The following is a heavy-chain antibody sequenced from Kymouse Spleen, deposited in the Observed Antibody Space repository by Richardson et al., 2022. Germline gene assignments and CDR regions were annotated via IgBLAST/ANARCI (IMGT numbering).Heavy chain of an antibody. CDR1: GGSFSGYY. J-gene: IGHJ6*02. CDR3: ARVYGSGSHYYYGMDV. D-gene: IGHD3-10*01. V-gene: IGHV4-34*01. Sequence: QVQLQQWGAGLLKPSETLSLTCAVYGGSFSGYYWSWIRQPPGKGLEWIGEINHSGSTNYNPSLKSRVTISVDTSKNQFSLKLSSVTAADTAVYYCARVYGSGSHYYYGMDVWGQGTTVTVSS. CDR2: INHSGST.